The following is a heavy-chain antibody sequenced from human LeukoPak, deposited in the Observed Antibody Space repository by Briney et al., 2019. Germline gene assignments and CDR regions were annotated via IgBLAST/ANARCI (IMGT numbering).Heavy chain of an antibody. J-gene: IGHJ4*02. Sequence: SETLSLTCAVYGGSFSGYYWSWIRQPPGKGLEWIGEINHSGSTNYNPSLKSRVTISVDTSKNQFSLKLSSVTAADTPVYYCARDSSSWYGGFDYWGQGTLVTVSS. V-gene: IGHV4-34*01. CDR3: ARDSSSWYGGFDY. CDR1: GGSFSGYY. D-gene: IGHD6-13*01. CDR2: INHSGST.